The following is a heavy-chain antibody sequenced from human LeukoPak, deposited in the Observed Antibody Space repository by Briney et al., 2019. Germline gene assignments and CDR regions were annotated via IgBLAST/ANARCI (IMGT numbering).Heavy chain of an antibody. CDR1: GFTVSSNY. J-gene: IGHJ3*02. CDR2: IYSGGAT. D-gene: IGHD3-9*01. CDR3: AAGRGWLSTTDAFDI. Sequence: GGSLRLSCAASGFTVSSNYMSWVRQAPGKGLEWVSVIYSGGATYYADSVKGRFTISRDNSKNTVYLQMNSLRAEDTALYYCAAGRGWLSTTDAFDIWGQGTMVTVSS. V-gene: IGHV3-53*01.